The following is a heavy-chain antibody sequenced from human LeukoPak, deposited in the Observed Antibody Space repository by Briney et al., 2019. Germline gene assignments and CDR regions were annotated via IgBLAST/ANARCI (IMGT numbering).Heavy chain of an antibody. CDR2: ISGSGGST. CDR1: GFTFSNHA. V-gene: IGHV3-23*01. CDR3: AKDWMSTIINYFDY. D-gene: IGHD5-12*01. J-gene: IGHJ4*02. Sequence: GGSLRLSCVASGFTFSNHAMSWVRQTPGKGLEWVSSISGSGGSTHYADSVKGRFTISRDNSKNILYLQMNSLRAEDTAVYYCAKDWMSTIINYFDYWGQGTLVTVSS.